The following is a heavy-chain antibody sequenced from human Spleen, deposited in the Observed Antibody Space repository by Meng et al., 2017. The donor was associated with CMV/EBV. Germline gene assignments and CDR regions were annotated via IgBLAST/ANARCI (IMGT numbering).Heavy chain of an antibody. CDR1: GSTFTAYY. CDR3: ARVGLSGSYYDY. Sequence: SCEASGSTFTAYYRHGVRQDPGQGLEWMGWINPNSGGTNYAQKFQGRVTMTRDTSISTAYMELSRLRSDDTAVYYCARVGLSGSYYDYWGQGTLVTVSS. D-gene: IGHD1-26*01. CDR2: INPNSGGT. V-gene: IGHV1-2*02. J-gene: IGHJ4*02.